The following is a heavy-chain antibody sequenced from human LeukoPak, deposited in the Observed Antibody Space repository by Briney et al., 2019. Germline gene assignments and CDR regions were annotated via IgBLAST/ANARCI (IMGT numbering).Heavy chain of an antibody. V-gene: IGHV1-18*01. CDR3: ATSGIAAAGRTTTIRPPDY. Sequence: ASVKVSCKASGYTFTSYGISWVRQAPGQGLEWMGWISAYNGNTNYAQKLQGRVTMTTDTSTSTAYMEPRSLRSDDTAVYYCATSGIAAAGRTTTIRPPDYWGQGTLVTVSS. D-gene: IGHD6-13*01. CDR1: GYTFTSYG. J-gene: IGHJ4*02. CDR2: ISAYNGNT.